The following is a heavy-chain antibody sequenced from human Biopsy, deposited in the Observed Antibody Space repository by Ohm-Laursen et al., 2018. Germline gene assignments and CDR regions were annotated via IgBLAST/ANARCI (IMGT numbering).Heavy chain of an antibody. CDR3: ARNTGWYGDLYYFDY. CDR2: INPSGSTT. J-gene: IGHJ4*02. D-gene: IGHD6-19*01. CDR1: GYSFTSYY. V-gene: IGHV1-46*01. Sequence: ASVKVSCKASGYSFTSYYMHWVRQAPGQGLEWMGMINPSGSTTSYPQIFQGRVTMTRDTSKSTVYMELSSLRSADTAVYFRARNTGWYGDLYYFDYWGQGTLATVSS.